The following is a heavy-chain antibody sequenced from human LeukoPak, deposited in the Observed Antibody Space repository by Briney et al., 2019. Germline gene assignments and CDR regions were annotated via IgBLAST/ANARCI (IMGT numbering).Heavy chain of an antibody. Sequence: ESLKISCRGSGYSFNTYWIGWVRQMPGKGLEWMGIIYPGDSDTRYSPSFQGQVTMSADKSINTAYLQWSSLKASDTAMYYCARRQGCSSTSCLPDYWGQGTLVTVSS. J-gene: IGHJ4*02. CDR3: ARRQGCSSTSCLPDY. CDR2: IYPGDSDT. D-gene: IGHD2-2*01. CDR1: GYSFNTYW. V-gene: IGHV5-51*01.